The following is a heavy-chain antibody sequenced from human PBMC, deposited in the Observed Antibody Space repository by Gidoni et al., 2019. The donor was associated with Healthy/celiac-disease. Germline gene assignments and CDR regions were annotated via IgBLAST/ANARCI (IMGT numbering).Heavy chain of an antibody. CDR1: GYSISSGYY. CDR2: IYHSGST. CDR3: ARCTNGLGYSSSWYAPSWFDP. V-gene: IGHV4-38-2*02. J-gene: IGHJ5*02. D-gene: IGHD6-13*01. Sequence: QVQLQESGTGLVKPSGSLSLTCTVSGYSISSGYYWGWIRQPPGKGLEWIGSIYHSGSTYYTPSLKSRVTISVDTSKNQFSLKLSSVTAADTAVYYCARCTNGLGYSSSWYAPSWFDPWGQGTLVTVSS.